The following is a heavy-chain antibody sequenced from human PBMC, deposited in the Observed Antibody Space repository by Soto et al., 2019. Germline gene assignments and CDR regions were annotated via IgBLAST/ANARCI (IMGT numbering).Heavy chain of an antibody. CDR1: GGSISNYY. J-gene: IGHJ4*02. CDR3: ARSQWVTGLLTH. D-gene: IGHD3-10*01. Sequence: PSETLSLTCTVSGGSISNYYWNWIRQPPGKGLEWIGYIYYSGSTNYIPSLKSRVTISADTSKNQFSLKLSSVTAADTAVYYCARSQWVTGLLTHWGQGTLVTVSS. CDR2: IYYSGST. V-gene: IGHV4-59*08.